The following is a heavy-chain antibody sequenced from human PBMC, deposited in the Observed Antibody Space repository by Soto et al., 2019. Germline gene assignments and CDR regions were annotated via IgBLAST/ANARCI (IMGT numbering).Heavy chain of an antibody. CDR3: ARVKGRFLPD. CDR2: INHSGST. J-gene: IGHJ4*02. CDR1: GGSFSGYY. V-gene: IGHV4-34*01. D-gene: IGHD3-3*01. Sequence: SETLSLTCAVYGGSFSGYYWSWIRQPPGKGLEWIGEINHSGSTNYNPSLKSRVTISVDTSKNQFSLKLSSVTAADTAVYYCARVKGRFLPDSGQGTLVTVSS.